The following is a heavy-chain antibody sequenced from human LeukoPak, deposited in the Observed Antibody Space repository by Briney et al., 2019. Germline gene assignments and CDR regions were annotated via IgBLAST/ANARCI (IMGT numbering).Heavy chain of an antibody. V-gene: IGHV3-66*01. J-gene: IGHJ6*02. Sequence: GGSLRLSCAASGFTVSSNYMSWVRQAPGKGLEWVSVIYSGGSTYYADSVKGRFTISRDNSKNTLYLQMNSLRAEDTAVYYCARDILAAAGLDYYYYYGIDVWGQGTTVTVSS. CDR1: GFTVSSNY. CDR2: IYSGGST. D-gene: IGHD6-13*01. CDR3: ARDILAAAGLDYYYYYGIDV.